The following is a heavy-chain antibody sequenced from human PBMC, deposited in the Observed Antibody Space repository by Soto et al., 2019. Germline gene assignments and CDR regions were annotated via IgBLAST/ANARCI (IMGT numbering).Heavy chain of an antibody. Sequence: PGGSLRLSCAASGFTFTNYAMSWVRQAPGKGPEWVSCILGSGHTTFYADSVKGRFIVSRDNSKNTLSLQMNSLRAEDTAVYYCAKDPNSDYVGAFEFWGHGTMVTVSS. CDR2: ILGSGHTT. D-gene: IGHD3-10*02. CDR1: GFTFTNYA. J-gene: IGHJ3*01. CDR3: AKDPNSDYVGAFEF. V-gene: IGHV3-23*01.